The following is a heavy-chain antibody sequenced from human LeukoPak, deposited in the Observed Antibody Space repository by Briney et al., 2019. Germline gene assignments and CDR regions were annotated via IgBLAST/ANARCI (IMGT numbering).Heavy chain of an antibody. Sequence: PGGSLRLSCAASGFTFSSYGMHWVRQAPGKGLEWVAFIRYDGSNKYYADSVKGRFTISRDNAKNSLYLQMNSLRAEDTAVYYCARDLTYYGSGREDWGQGTLVTVSS. CDR2: IRYDGSNK. CDR1: GFTFSSYG. CDR3: ARDLTYYGSGRED. J-gene: IGHJ4*02. D-gene: IGHD3-10*01. V-gene: IGHV3-30*02.